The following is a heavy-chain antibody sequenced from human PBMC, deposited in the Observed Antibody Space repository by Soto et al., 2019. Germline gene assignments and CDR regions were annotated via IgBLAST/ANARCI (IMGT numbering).Heavy chain of an antibody. J-gene: IGHJ6*02. D-gene: IGHD3-3*01. CDR1: GSTFSSDD. Sequence: GGSLRLSCVVSGSTFSSDDMSWVRQAPGRGLEWVSGISDSGGSTYYADSVKGRFTISRDNSKNTLYLQMNSLRAEDTAVFYCARGHFGVTMDVWGQETTVTVSS. CDR2: ISDSGGST. CDR3: ARGHFGVTMDV. V-gene: IGHV3-23*01.